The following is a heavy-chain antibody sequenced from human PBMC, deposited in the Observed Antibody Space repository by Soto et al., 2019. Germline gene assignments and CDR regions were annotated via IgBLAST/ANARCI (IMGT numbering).Heavy chain of an antibody. CDR3: ARGSPWVAYYDFWSGSPRGGLDY. Sequence: QVQLVESGGGVVQPGRSLRLSCAASGFTFSSYAMHWVRQAPGKGLEWVAAISYDGSNKYYADSVKGRFTISRANSKNMLGLQMNSLRAEDTAVYYCARGSPWVAYYDFWSGSPRGGLDYWGQGALVTVSS. CDR2: ISYDGSNK. V-gene: IGHV3-30-3*01. D-gene: IGHD3-3*01. J-gene: IGHJ4*02. CDR1: GFTFSSYA.